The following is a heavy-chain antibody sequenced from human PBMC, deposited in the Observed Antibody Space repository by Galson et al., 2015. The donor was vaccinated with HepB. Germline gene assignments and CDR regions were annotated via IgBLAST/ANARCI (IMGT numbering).Heavy chain of an antibody. CDR3: ARRRRGYSSSWVIDY. Sequence: QSGAEVKKPGESLRISCKGSGYSFTSYWISWVRQMPGKGLEWMGRIDPSDSYTNYSPSFQGHVTISADKSISTAYLQWSSLKASDTAMYYCARRRRGYSSSWVIDYWGQGTLVTVSS. CDR1: GYSFTSYW. J-gene: IGHJ4*02. V-gene: IGHV5-10-1*01. D-gene: IGHD6-13*01. CDR2: IDPSDSYT.